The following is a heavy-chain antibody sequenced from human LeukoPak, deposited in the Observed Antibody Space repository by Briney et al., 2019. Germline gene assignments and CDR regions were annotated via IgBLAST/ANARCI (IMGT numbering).Heavy chain of an antibody. CDR1: GGSFSGYY. Sequence: SETLSLTCAVYGGSFSGYYWSWIRQPPGKGLEWIGSIYYSGSTYYNPSLKSRVTISVDTSKNQFSLKLSSVTAAHTAVYYCARHAPTNYDYVWGSYRPGYFDYWGQGTLVTVSS. CDR2: IYYSGST. V-gene: IGHV4-34*01. CDR3: ARHAPTNYDYVWGSYRPGYFDY. J-gene: IGHJ4*02. D-gene: IGHD3-16*02.